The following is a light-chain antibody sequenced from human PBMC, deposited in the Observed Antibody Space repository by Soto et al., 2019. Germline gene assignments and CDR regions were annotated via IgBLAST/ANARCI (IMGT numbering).Light chain of an antibody. CDR2: STS. CDR3: QQYGHWPLYS. Sequence: EIVMTQSPATLSVSPGEGATLSCRASQSVRSNLAWYQQKPGQAPRLLIYSTSIRATGIPARFSGSGSGTEFTLTISSPQSEDFAVYYCQQYGHWPLYSFGQGTKLEIK. V-gene: IGKV3-15*01. CDR1: QSVRSN. J-gene: IGKJ2*03.